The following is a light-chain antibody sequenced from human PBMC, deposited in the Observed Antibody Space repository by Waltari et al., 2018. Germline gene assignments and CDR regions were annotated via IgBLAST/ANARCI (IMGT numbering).Light chain of an antibody. CDR2: NVN. Sequence: QSALTQPRSVSGSPGQSVTISCTGTSSNVGGYNYVFWYQHRPGKAPKLMIYNVNNRPSCVPDRFSGSKSANTASLTISGLQAEDEADYYCCSYAGGNTYVFGTGTKVTVL. CDR3: CSYAGGNTYV. CDR1: SSNVGGYNY. V-gene: IGLV2-11*01. J-gene: IGLJ1*01.